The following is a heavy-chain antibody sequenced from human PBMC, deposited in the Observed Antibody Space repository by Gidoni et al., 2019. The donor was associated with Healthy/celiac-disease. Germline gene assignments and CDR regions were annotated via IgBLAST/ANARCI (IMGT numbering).Heavy chain of an antibody. CDR1: GYTFTSYG. CDR3: ARDRRHPIWSSGYYYVPYYFDY. CDR2: ISAYNGNT. D-gene: IGHD3-22*01. J-gene: IGHJ4*02. Sequence: QVQLVQSGAEVKKPGASVKVSCKASGYTFTSYGLSWVRQAPGQGLEWMGWISAYNGNTNYAQKLQGRVTMTTDTSTSTAYMELRSLRSDDTAVYYCARDRRHPIWSSGYYYVPYYFDYWGQGTLVTVSS. V-gene: IGHV1-18*01.